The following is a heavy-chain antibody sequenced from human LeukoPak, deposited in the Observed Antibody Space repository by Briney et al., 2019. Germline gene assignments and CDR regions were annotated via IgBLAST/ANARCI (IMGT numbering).Heavy chain of an antibody. D-gene: IGHD7-27*01. CDR3: ARGASNWGLRWYHFDY. Sequence: SVKVSCKASGGTFSSYAISWVRQAPGQGLEWMGRIIPIFGTANYAQKFQGRVTITTDESTSTAYMELSSLRSEDTAVYYCARGASNWGLRWYHFDYWGQGTLVTVSS. CDR2: IIPIFGTA. CDR1: GGTFSSYA. J-gene: IGHJ4*02. V-gene: IGHV1-69*05.